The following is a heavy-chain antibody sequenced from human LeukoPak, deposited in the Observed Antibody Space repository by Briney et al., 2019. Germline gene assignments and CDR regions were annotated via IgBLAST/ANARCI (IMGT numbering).Heavy chain of an antibody. Sequence: PGRSLRLSCVASGFKFDDYAMHWVRQAPGRGLEWVSGISWNSNSIGYAGSVKGRFTVSRDNAKNSLYLQMNSLRAEDTALYYCAKGSIVAAGTDFDYWGQGTLVTVSS. CDR2: ISWNSNSI. J-gene: IGHJ4*02. CDR1: GFKFDDYA. CDR3: AKGSIVAAGTDFDY. V-gene: IGHV3-9*01. D-gene: IGHD6-13*01.